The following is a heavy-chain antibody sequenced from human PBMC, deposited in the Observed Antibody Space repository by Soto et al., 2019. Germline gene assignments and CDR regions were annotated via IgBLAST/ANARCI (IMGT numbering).Heavy chain of an antibody. D-gene: IGHD3-10*01. J-gene: IGHJ5*02. V-gene: IGHV4-59*12. CDR1: GGSISSYY. Sequence: PSETLSLTCTVSGGSISSYYWTWIRQPPGKGLEWIGYIYYSGSTNYNPSLKSRVTISVDTSKNQFSLKLSSVTAADTAIYYCARARGADRPNWFDPWGQGTQVTVSS. CDR2: IYYSGST. CDR3: ARARGADRPNWFDP.